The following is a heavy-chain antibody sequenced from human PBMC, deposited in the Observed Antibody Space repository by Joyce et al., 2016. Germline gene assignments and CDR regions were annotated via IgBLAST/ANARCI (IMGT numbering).Heavy chain of an antibody. CDR2: NNHSGST. CDR1: GGSFSGYY. CDR3: ARGLSAFDYSNYAGYDY. Sequence: QVQLQQWGAGLLKPSETLSLTCAVYGGSFSGYYWSWIRQPPGKGLEWIGENNHSGSTNDNPSRESRVTISVDTSKNQFSLRLGSVTAADTAVYYCARGLSAFDYSNYAGYDYWGKGTLVTVSS. J-gene: IGHJ4*02. D-gene: IGHD4-11*01. V-gene: IGHV4-34*01.